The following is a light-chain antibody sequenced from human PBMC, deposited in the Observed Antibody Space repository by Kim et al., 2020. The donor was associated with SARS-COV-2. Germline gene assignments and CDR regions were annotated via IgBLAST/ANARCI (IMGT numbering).Light chain of an antibody. CDR2: YKSDSNK. Sequence: FTCTLRSGIHVDIYNIFWYQQKPGSLPRYLLRYKSDSNKEQGSGVPSRFSGSKYASTNTGLLLISGLQSEDEADYYCAIWYSNTWVFGGGTQLTVL. V-gene: IGLV5-39*01. CDR3: AIWYSNTWV. CDR1: SGIHVDIYN. J-gene: IGLJ3*02.